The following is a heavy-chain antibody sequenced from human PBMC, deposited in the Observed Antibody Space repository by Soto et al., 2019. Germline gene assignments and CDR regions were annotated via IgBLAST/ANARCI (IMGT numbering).Heavy chain of an antibody. CDR1: GYTFTSYG. D-gene: IGHD5-12*01. J-gene: IGHJ6*02. CDR2: ISAYNGNT. Sequence: ASVKVSCKASGYTFTSYGISWVRQAPGQGLEWMGWISAYNGNTNYAQKFQGRVTMTRDTSISTAYMELSRLRSDDTAVYYCARVPGYDSEGYYYYGMDVWGQGTTVTVSS. CDR3: ARVPGYDSEGYYYYGMDV. V-gene: IGHV1-18*04.